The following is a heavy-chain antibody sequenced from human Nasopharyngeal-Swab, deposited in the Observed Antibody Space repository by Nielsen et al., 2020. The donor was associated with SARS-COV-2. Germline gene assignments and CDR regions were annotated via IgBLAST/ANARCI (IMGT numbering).Heavy chain of an antibody. J-gene: IGHJ4*02. V-gene: IGHV4-31*02. D-gene: IGHD3-22*01. CDR2: IYYSGST. Sequence: RQAPGKGLEWIGYIYYSGSTFYNPSLKSRVAISVDTSKNQFSLNVSSVTAADTAVYYCARALRGRPMVIGRYFDFWGQGTPVTVSS. CDR3: ARALRGRPMVIGRYFDF.